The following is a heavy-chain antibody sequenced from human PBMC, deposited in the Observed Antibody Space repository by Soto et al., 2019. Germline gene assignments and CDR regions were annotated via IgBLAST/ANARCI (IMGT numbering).Heavy chain of an antibody. CDR2: ISDDGSKE. Sequence: QVQLVESGGGVVQPGRSLRLSCEGTGFTFSKYAMHWVRQAPGKGLEWVAIISDDGSKEYYADSVKGRFTISRDNSKNTLYLQVKSLGLEDTGVYYCASRGHCCCDCFGFFLDYWSHGTLVTISS. CDR3: ASRGHCCCDCFGFFLDY. CDR1: GFTFSKYA. J-gene: IGHJ4*01. V-gene: IGHV3-30*04. D-gene: IGHD2-21*02.